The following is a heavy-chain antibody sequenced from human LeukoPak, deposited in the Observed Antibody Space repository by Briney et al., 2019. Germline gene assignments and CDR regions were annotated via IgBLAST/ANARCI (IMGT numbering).Heavy chain of an antibody. CDR2: IYTSGST. CDR3: ARSDGYGLVGI. Sequence: PSETLSLTCTVSGGSINNGGYCWSWIRQPAGKGLEWIGHIYTSGSTNYNPSLKSRVTISVDTSKNQFSLKLNSVTAADTAVYYCARSDGYGLVGIWGQGTMVTVSS. V-gene: IGHV4-61*09. CDR1: GGSINNGGYC. J-gene: IGHJ3*02. D-gene: IGHD3-10*01.